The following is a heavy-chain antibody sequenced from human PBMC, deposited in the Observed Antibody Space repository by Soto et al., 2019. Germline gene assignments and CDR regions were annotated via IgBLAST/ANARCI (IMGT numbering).Heavy chain of an antibody. V-gene: IGHV2-5*02. D-gene: IGHD2-2*01. CDR2: IYWDDDK. CDR3: AYRLDYCSSTSCTPNWFDP. J-gene: IGHJ5*02. Sequence: QITLKESGPTLVKPTQTLTLTCTFSGFSLSTSGVGVGWIRQPPGKALEWLALIYWDDDKRYSPSLKSRLTITKDTSKNQVVLTMTNMDPVDTATYYCAYRLDYCSSTSCTPNWFDPWGQGTLVTVSS. CDR1: GFSLSTSGVG.